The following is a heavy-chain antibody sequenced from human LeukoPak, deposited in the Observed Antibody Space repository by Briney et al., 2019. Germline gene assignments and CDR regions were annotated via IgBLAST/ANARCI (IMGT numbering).Heavy chain of an antibody. J-gene: IGHJ4*02. CDR2: LYSGGNT. D-gene: IGHD2-2*01. Sequence: PGGSLRFSCVVSGFTVSSNYMSWVRQAPGKGLEWVSVLYSGGNTYHADSVKGRFTISRDNSKNTLYLQMNSLRAEDTAVYYCASTVVVPAAIDYWGQGTLVTVSS. V-gene: IGHV3-53*01. CDR1: GFTVSSNY. CDR3: ASTVVVPAAIDY.